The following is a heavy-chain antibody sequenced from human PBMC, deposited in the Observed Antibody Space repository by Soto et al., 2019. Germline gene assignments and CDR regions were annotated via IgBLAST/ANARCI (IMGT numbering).Heavy chain of an antibody. CDR2: INHSGST. D-gene: IGHD6-19*01. CDR1: GESFSGYY. J-gene: IGHJ4*02. V-gene: IGHV4-34*01. Sequence: SETLSLTCAVSGESFSGYYWTWIRQPPGKGLEWIGEINHSGSTNYNPSLKSRVTMSVDTSKNQFSLKLSSVTAADTAVYYCASRGWTFDYWGQGTLVTAPS. CDR3: ASRGWTFDY.